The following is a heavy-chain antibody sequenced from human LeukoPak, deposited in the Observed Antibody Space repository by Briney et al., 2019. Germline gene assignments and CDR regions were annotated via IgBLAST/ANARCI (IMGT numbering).Heavy chain of an antibody. CDR3: ARLTGTTGFDY. D-gene: IGHD1-1*01. J-gene: IGHJ4*02. CDR1: GFPFSSYR. Sequence: GGSLRLSCAASGFPFSSYRMSWVRQAPGKGLEWGAKIKQDRSDKYYVDSVKGRFTISRDNAKNSMYLQLNSLRADDTAVYYCARLTGTTGFDYWGQGTLVTVSS. V-gene: IGHV3-7*01. CDR2: IKQDRSDK.